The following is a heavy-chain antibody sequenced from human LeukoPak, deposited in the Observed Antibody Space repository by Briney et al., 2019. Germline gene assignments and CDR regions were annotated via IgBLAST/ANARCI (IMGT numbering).Heavy chain of an antibody. CDR1: GFPFSSYG. V-gene: IGHV3-30*02. J-gene: IGHJ6*02. CDR3: AKDSSSSNYYYGLDV. Sequence: PGGPLRLSCAASGFPFSSYGMHWVRQAPGEGLEWVSFISYDGANKYYADSVKGRFTISRDNSKNTQYLQMNSLRGDDTGMYFCAKDSSSSNYYYGLDVWGQGTTVTVSS. CDR2: ISYDGANK. D-gene: IGHD6-13*01.